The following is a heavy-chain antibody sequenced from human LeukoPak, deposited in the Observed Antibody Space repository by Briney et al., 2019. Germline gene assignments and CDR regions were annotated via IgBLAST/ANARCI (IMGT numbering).Heavy chain of an antibody. Sequence: GGSLRLSCAASGFTFSSYWMHWVRQAPGGGLEWVSGISGNGGSTYYADSVKGRFAISRDNSKSTLYLQMNSLRAEDTAVYYCAKDFGRNLGGPGYWGRGTLVIVSS. CDR3: AKDFGRNLGGPGY. D-gene: IGHD3-10*01. J-gene: IGHJ4*02. CDR1: GFTFSSYW. CDR2: ISGNGGST. V-gene: IGHV3-23*01.